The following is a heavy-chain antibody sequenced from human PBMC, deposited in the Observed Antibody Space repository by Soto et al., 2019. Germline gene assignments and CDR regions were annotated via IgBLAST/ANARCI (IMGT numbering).Heavy chain of an antibody. J-gene: IGHJ4*02. Sequence: WTWIRQHPGKGLEWIGYIYYSGITYYNPFLKSRVTISVDTSKNQFSLKLSSVTAADTAVYYCAREPLDWGQGTLVTVSS. CDR2: IYYSGIT. V-gene: IGHV4-31*02. CDR3: AREPLD.